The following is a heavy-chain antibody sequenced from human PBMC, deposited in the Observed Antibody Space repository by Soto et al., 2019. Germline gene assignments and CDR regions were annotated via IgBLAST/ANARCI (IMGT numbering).Heavy chain of an antibody. CDR3: VKVADSGYYTVDR. Sequence: EVQLVESGGMLVQPGGSLRLSCAASGLTLSTSSMNWVRQAPGKGLEWISYIRRHTSVTAYADSVKGRFTISIDSAKNSLYLQMDSLRVEDTAVYYCVKVADSGYYTVDRWVQGTLVTVSS. CDR1: GLTLSTSS. V-gene: IGHV3-48*01. J-gene: IGHJ5*02. D-gene: IGHD3-22*01. CDR2: IRRHTSVT.